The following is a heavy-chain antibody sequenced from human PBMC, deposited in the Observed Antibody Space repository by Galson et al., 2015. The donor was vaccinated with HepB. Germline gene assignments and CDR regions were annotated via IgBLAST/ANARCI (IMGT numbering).Heavy chain of an antibody. CDR3: ARLGYCSSTSCYHFDY. CDR2: ISAYNGNT. V-gene: IGHV1-18*04. J-gene: IGHJ4*02. D-gene: IGHD2-2*01. CDR1: GYTFTSYG. Sequence: SVKVSCKASGYTFTSYGISWVRQAPGQGLEWMGWISAYNGNTNYAQKLQGRVTITTDTSTSTAYMELRSLRSDDTAVYYCARLGYCSSTSCYHFDYWGQGTLVTVSS.